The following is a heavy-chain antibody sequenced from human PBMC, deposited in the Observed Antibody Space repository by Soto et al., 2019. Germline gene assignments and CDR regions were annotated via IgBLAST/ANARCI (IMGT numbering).Heavy chain of an antibody. V-gene: IGHV4-31*03. CDR2: IYYSGST. J-gene: IGHJ4*02. D-gene: IGHD3-22*01. Sequence: SETLSLTCTVSGGSISSGGYYWSWIRQHPGKGLEWIGYIYYSGSTYYNPSLKSRVTISVDTSKNQFSLKLSSVTAADTAVYYCARGAPGGYYDSSSYLFDYWGQGTLVTVS. CDR3: ARGAPGGYYDSSSYLFDY. CDR1: GGSISSGGYY.